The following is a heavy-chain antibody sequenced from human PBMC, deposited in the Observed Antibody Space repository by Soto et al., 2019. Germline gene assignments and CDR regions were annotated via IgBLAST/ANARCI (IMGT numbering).Heavy chain of an antibody. D-gene: IGHD2-21*01. CDR1: DYNFATYW. CDR2: IKPGDSDT. Sequence: GESLKISCEGSDYNFATYWVAWVRQMPGAGLEWVGMIKPGDSDTRYNPSLQGRVTISADKSTSTAYLKWRSLKASDTAIYFCARRYCRSGDCYSDYWGQGALVTVSS. V-gene: IGHV5-51*01. CDR3: ARRYCRSGDCYSDY. J-gene: IGHJ4*02.